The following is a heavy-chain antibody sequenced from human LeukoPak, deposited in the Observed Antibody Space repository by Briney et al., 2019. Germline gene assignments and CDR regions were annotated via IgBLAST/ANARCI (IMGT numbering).Heavy chain of an antibody. J-gene: IGHJ4*02. V-gene: IGHV4-30-2*01. CDR2: IYHSGST. Sequence: SETLPLTCTVFGGSISSGGYYWSWIRQPPGKGLEWIGYIYHSGSTYYNPSLKSRVTISVDRSKNQFSLKLSSVTAADTAVYYCARGFSSSWYYFDYWGQGTLVTVSS. CDR1: GGSISSGGYY. D-gene: IGHD6-13*01. CDR3: ARGFSSSWYYFDY.